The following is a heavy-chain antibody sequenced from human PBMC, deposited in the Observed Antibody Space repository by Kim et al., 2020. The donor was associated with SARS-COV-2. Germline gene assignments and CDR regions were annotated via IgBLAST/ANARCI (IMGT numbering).Heavy chain of an antibody. V-gene: IGHV4-34*01. D-gene: IGHD6-13*01. Sequence: TFNPSLKSRVTISVDAAKNQFPLKLSSVTAADTAVYYCASPGYSSSWYAYWGQGTLVTVSS. J-gene: IGHJ4*02. CDR3: ASPGYSSSWYAY.